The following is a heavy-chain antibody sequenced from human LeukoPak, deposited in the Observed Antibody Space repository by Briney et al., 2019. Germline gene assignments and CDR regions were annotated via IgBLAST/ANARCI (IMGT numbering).Heavy chain of an antibody. CDR1: GYTFTSYG. CDR3: ARERNNWFDP. V-gene: IGHV1-18*01. J-gene: IGHJ5*02. CDR2: ISTYTGNT. Sequence: ASVKVSCKASGYTFTSYGISCVRQAPGQGLEWMGWISTYTGNTNYAQNLQGRVTMTTDTSTSTAYMELRSLRSDDTAVYYCARERNNWFDPWGQGTLVTVSS.